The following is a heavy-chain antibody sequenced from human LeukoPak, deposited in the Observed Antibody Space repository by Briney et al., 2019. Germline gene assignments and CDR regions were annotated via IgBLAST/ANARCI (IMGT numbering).Heavy chain of an antibody. Sequence: SVKVSCKASGGTFSSYAISWVRQAPGQGLEWMGGIIPIFGTANYAQKFQGRVTITADESTSTAYMELSSLRSEDTAVYHCARALRTYYYDSSGFDYWGQGTLVTVSS. CDR2: IIPIFGTA. V-gene: IGHV1-69*13. D-gene: IGHD3-22*01. CDR3: ARALRTYYYDSSGFDY. CDR1: GGTFSSYA. J-gene: IGHJ4*02.